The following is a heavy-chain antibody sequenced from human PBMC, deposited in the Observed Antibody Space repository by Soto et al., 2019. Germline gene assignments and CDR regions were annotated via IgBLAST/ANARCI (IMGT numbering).Heavy chain of an antibody. CDR3: ASPQGDCSGGSCYFNYQSWFDP. CDR1: GFTFSSYA. J-gene: IGHJ5*02. D-gene: IGHD2-15*01. CDR2: ISGSGGST. Sequence: GGSLRLSCAASGFTFSSYAMSWVRQAPGKGLEWVSAISGSGGSTYYADSVKGRFTISRDNSKNTLYLQMNSLRAEDTAVYYCASPQGDCSGGSCYFNYQSWFDPWGQGTLVTVSS. V-gene: IGHV3-23*01.